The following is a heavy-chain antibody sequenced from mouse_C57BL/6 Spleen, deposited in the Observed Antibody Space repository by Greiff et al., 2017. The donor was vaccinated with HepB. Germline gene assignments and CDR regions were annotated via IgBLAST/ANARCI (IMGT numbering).Heavy chain of an antibody. Sequence: VQLQQSGAELVKPGASVKLSCKASGYTFTSYWMHWVKQRPGQGLEWIGMIHPNSGSTNYNEKFKSKATLTVDKSSSTAYMQLSSLTSEDSAVYYCASEDTTDYFDYWVQGTTLTVSS. CDR2: IHPNSGST. CDR1: GYTFTSYW. V-gene: IGHV1-64*01. J-gene: IGHJ2*01. D-gene: IGHD1-1*01. CDR3: ASEDTTDYFDY.